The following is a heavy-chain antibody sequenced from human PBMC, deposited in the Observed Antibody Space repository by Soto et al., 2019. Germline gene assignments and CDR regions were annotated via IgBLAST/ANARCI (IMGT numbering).Heavy chain of an antibody. D-gene: IGHD3-16*01. V-gene: IGHV3-23*01. CDR3: AKDRRAGGNSAFYFDF. Sequence: GGSLRLSCAASGFKFSNYAMSWVRQAPGKGLEWVSLISATGGGTYYADSVKGRFTISRDNSHNTLYLQVHSLTAEDTAAYYCAKDRRAGGNSAFYFDFWGQGAQVTVSS. CDR2: ISATGGGT. CDR1: GFKFSNYA. J-gene: IGHJ4*02.